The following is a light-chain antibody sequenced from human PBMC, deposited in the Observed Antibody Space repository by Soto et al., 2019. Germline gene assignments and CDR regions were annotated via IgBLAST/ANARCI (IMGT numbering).Light chain of an antibody. V-gene: IGLV1-40*01. CDR1: SSNIGAGYD. Sequence: QSVLTQPPSVSGAPGQRVTISCTGSSSNIGAGYDVHWYQQLPGTAPKLLIYSNSNRPSGVPDRFSGSKSGTSASLAITGLLAEDEADYYCQSYDSSLSGWVFGGGTKVTVL. CDR2: SNS. CDR3: QSYDSSLSGWV. J-gene: IGLJ3*02.